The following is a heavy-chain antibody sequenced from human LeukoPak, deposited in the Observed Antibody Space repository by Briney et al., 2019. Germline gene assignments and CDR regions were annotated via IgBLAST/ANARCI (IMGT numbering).Heavy chain of an antibody. CDR2: IYYSGST. J-gene: IGHJ3*02. Sequence: SQTLSLTCTVSGGSISSGDYYWSWIRQPPGKGLEWIGYIYYSGSTYYNPSLKSRVTISVDTSKNQFSLKLSSVTAADTAVYYCARGGYCSGGSCYRPDAFDIWGQGTIVTVSS. D-gene: IGHD2-15*01. V-gene: IGHV4-30-4*01. CDR1: GGSISSGDYY. CDR3: ARGGYCSGGSCYRPDAFDI.